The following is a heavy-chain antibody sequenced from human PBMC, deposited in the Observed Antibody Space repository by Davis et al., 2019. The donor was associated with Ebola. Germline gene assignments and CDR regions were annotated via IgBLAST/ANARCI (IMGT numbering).Heavy chain of an antibody. J-gene: IGHJ6*04. D-gene: IGHD4-17*01. V-gene: IGHV7-4-1*02. Sequence: ASVKVSCKASGYTFTGYYMHWVRQAPGQGLEWMGWINTNTGRPTFAPGFTGRFVFSLDTSVSTAYLQIISLKTEDTAVYYCAREMLGDYVLMDVWGKGTTVTVSS. CDR2: INTNTGRP. CDR1: GYTFTGYY. CDR3: AREMLGDYVLMDV.